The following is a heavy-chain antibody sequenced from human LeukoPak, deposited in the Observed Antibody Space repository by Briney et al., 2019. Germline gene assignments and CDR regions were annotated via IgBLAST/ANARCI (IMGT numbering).Heavy chain of an antibody. J-gene: IGHJ3*02. V-gene: IGHV1-2*02. CDR1: GYTFTSYA. Sequence: ASVKVSCKASGYTFTSYAMNWVRQAPGQGLEWMGWINPNSGGTNYAQKFQGRVTMTRDTSISTAYMELSRLRSDDTAVYYCARVSGYCSSTSCRMNAFDIWGQGTMVTVSS. CDR2: INPNSGGT. D-gene: IGHD2-2*01. CDR3: ARVSGYCSSTSCRMNAFDI.